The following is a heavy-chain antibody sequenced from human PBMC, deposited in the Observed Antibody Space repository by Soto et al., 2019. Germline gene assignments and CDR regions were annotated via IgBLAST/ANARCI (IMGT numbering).Heavy chain of an antibody. Sequence: QVQLQESGPGLVKPSQTLSLTCTVSGVSISDDNYYWSWIRQPPGKDLEWIGHIYNRGNTYNNPSLRIRLTISLDTSKSQFSLNLNSVTAADTAVYYCAGGLSGDKVDQWGQGTLVTVSS. J-gene: IGHJ4*02. CDR1: GVSISDDNYY. V-gene: IGHV4-30-4*01. CDR2: IYNRGNT. CDR3: AGGLSGDKVDQ. D-gene: IGHD2-21*01.